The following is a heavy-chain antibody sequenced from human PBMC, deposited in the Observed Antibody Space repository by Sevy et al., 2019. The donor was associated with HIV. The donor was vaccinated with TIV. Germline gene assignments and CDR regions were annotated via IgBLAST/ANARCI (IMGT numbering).Heavy chain of an antibody. Sequence: SETLSLTCTVSGGSISSSSYYWGWIRQPPGKGLEWIGSIYYSGSTYYNPSLKSRVTISVDTSKNQFSLKLSSVTAADTAVYYCVRRHGHDSSGYLPWGQGTLVTVSS. V-gene: IGHV4-39*01. CDR1: GGSISSSSYY. J-gene: IGHJ4*02. CDR2: IYYSGST. CDR3: VRRHGHDSSGYLP. D-gene: IGHD3-22*01.